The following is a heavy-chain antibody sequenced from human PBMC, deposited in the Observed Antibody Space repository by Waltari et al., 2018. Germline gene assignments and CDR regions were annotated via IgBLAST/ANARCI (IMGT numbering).Heavy chain of an antibody. Sequence: EVQLVESGGGLVQPGGSWRLAFAASGFTFCKDSMIWVRQAPGKGLEWVSNIISSSSSKEYADSVEGRFTVSRDNAKNTLYLQMNNLRAEDTAVYYCTRGAFDSWGQGTLVTVSS. V-gene: IGHV3-48*04. CDR3: TRGAFDS. CDR2: IISSSSSK. J-gene: IGHJ4*02. CDR1: GFTFCKDS.